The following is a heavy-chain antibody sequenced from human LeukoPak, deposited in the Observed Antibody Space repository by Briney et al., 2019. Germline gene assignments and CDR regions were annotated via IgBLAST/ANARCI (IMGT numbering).Heavy chain of an antibody. CDR3: ARGPPNWGFDF. CDR2: MSPNSGDT. CDR1: GGTFSSYA. J-gene: IGHJ4*02. V-gene: IGHV1-8*02. D-gene: IGHD7-27*01. Sequence: ASVKVSCKASGGTFSSYAISWVRQAPGQGLEWMGWMSPNSGDTGYAQKFQGRVTMTRDTSISTAFMELTSLRSEDTAVYYCARGPPNWGFDFWGQGALVTVSS.